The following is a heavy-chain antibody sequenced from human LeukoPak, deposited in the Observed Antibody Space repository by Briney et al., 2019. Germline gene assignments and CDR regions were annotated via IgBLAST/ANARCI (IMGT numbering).Heavy chain of an antibody. V-gene: IGHV3-21*01. CDR1: GFTFSSYS. J-gene: IGHJ4*02. Sequence: GGSLRLSCAASGFTFSSYSMNWVRQAPGKGLEWVSSISSSSSYIYYADSVKGRFTISRDNAKNSLYLQMNSLRAEDTAVYYCARAHGYCDSSGYFWGQGTLVTVSS. CDR3: ARAHGYCDSSGYF. D-gene: IGHD3-22*01. CDR2: ISSSSSYI.